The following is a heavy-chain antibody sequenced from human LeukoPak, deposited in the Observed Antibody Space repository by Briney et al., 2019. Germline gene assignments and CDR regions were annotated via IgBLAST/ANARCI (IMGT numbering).Heavy chain of an antibody. V-gene: IGHV4-34*01. CDR1: VGSFSGYH. J-gene: IGHJ4*02. CDR2: INHSGST. D-gene: IGHD2-2*01. CDR3: GRPRYPLGPAALDY. Sequence: PSETLSLTCAVHVGSFSGYHWTWLRQSPGKGLVWIGEINHSGSTKYNPSLKSRVTISADTSKNHFSLMLTPVTAEDTALYYCGRPRYPLGPAALDYWGRGTLVTVS.